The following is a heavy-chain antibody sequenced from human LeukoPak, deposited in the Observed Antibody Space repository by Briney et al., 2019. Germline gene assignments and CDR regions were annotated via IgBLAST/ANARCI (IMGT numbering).Heavy chain of an antibody. CDR2: ISSSGSTI. D-gene: IGHD3-10*02. CDR1: GFTFRSYE. CDR3: AELGITMIGGV. Sequence: GGSLRLSCAASGFTFRSYEMNWVRQAPGKGLEWVSYISSSGSTIYYADSVKGRFTISRDNAKNSLYLQMNSLRAEDTAVYHCAELGITMIGGVWGKGTTVTISS. J-gene: IGHJ6*04. V-gene: IGHV3-48*03.